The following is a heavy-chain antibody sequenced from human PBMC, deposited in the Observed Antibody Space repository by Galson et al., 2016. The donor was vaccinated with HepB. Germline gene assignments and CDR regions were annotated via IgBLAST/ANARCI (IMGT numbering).Heavy chain of an antibody. CDR3: ATEDDYHYYGMDV. J-gene: IGHJ6*02. Sequence: SVKVSCKASGYTFTGYYIHWVRQAPGQGLEWMGRINPNRGGTNYAQKFQGRVAMTSDTSISKAYMELSSLRSDDTAVYYCATEDDYHYYGMDVWGQGTTVTVSS. CDR2: INPNRGGT. V-gene: IGHV1-2*06. CDR1: GYTFTGYY.